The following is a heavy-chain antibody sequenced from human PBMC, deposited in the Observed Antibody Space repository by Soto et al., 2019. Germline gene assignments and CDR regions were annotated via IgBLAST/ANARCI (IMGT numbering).Heavy chain of an antibody. V-gene: IGHV4-4*02. D-gene: IGHD5-18*01. J-gene: IGHJ4*02. CDR1: GGSISSSNW. CDR3: ARLYKAMNFDY. Sequence: QVQLQESGPGLVKPSGTLSLTCAVSGGSISSSNWWSWVHQPPGKGLELIGEIYHSGSTNYNPSLKSRVNISVDKSTNQFALKLSSVTAADKAVYYCARLYKAMNFDYWGQGTLVTVYS. CDR2: IYHSGST.